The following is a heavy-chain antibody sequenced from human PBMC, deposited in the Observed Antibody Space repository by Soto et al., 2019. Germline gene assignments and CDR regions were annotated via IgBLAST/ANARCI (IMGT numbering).Heavy chain of an antibody. CDR3: AETAFTRPGDFDI. CDR2: VYYSGNT. V-gene: IGHV4-59*03. J-gene: IGHJ3*02. D-gene: IGHD2-2*01. CDR1: GASISSSY. Sequence: QVQLQESGPGPVKPSETLSLTCTVSGASISSSYCSWIRQPPGEGLEWVGYVYYSGNTNYNPSLKSRVTISVDTSKNQFSLKLNSVTAADTAVYYCAETAFTRPGDFDIWGQGTMVTVSS.